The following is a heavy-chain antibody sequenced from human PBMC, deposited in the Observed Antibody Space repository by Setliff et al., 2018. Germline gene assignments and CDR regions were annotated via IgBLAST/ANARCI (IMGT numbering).Heavy chain of an antibody. CDR2: VKSKTEGATT. D-gene: IGHD6-19*01. CDR1: GFNFNYAW. J-gene: IGHJ4*02. V-gene: IGHV3-15*01. CDR3: TRDWGGWYDY. Sequence: KPGGSLRLSCAASGFNFNYAWMSWVRQAPGKGLEWVGRVKSKTEGATTDYATPVKGRFTISRDDSKKTLYLQMNNLKSEDTGVYYCTRDWGGWYDYWGQGTLVTVSS.